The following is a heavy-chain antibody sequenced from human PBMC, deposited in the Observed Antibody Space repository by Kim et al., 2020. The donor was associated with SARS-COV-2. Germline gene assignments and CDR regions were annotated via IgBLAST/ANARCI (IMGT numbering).Heavy chain of an antibody. CDR3: GRTLDYYYGIDV. V-gene: IGHV4-4*02. CDR2: IYHSERT. J-gene: IGHJ6*02. Sequence: SETLSLTCAVSGASVSVSYWWSWVRQPPGKGLEWIGEIYHSERTNYNPSFKSRITISLDKSKNQFTLKLRFVTAADSGIYYCGRTLDYYYGIDVWGQGTTVTVSS. CDR1: GASVSVSYW.